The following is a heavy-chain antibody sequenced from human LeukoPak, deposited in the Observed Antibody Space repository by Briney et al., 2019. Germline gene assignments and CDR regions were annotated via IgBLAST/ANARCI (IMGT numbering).Heavy chain of an antibody. CDR2: IYHSGST. CDR1: GYSISSGYY. D-gene: IGHD2-15*01. V-gene: IGHV4-38-2*02. CDR3: ARDRVVAAWDAFDI. J-gene: IGHJ3*02. Sequence: SETLSLTCTVSGYSISSGYYWGWIRQPPGKGLEWIGSIYHSGSTYYNPSLKSRVTISVDTSKNQFSLKLSSVTAADTAVYYCARDRVVAAWDAFDIWGQGTMVTVSS.